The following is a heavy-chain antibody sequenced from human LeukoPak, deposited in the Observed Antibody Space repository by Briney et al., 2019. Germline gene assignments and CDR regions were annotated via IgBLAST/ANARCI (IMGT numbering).Heavy chain of an antibody. CDR1: GYTFTHYA. Sequence: ASVNVSCKASGYTFTHYAVHWVRQAPGQRLEWMGWTNVGNDYTESSQKFQDRLTITSDTTATTVYMELSSLRSEDTAVYYCARDDFSTYPGLNYFDYWGQGSLVTVSS. CDR2: TNVGNDYT. J-gene: IGHJ4*02. CDR3: ARDDFSTYPGLNYFDY. D-gene: IGHD4-11*01. V-gene: IGHV1-3*01.